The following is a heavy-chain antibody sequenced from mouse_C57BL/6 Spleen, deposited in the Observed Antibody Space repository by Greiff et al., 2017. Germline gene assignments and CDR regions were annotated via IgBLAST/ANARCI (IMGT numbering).Heavy chain of an antibody. CDR2: INPYNGGT. V-gene: IGHV1-19*01. CDR3: AKGFAGTWAIDY. Sequence: VQLQQSGPVLVKPGASVKMSCKASGYTFTDYYMNWVKQSHGKSLEWIGVINPYNGGTSYNQKFKGKATLTVDKSSSTAFMELNSLTSEDSAVYYCAKGFAGTWAIDYWGQGTSVTVSS. J-gene: IGHJ4*01. D-gene: IGHD4-1*01. CDR1: GYTFTDYY.